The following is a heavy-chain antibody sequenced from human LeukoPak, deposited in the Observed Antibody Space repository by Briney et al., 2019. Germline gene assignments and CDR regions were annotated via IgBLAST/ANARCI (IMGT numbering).Heavy chain of an antibody. J-gene: IGHJ6*02. CDR2: IYYSGST. D-gene: IGHD3-9*01. V-gene: IGHV4-30-4*02. Sequence: SETLSLTCTVSGGSISSGDYYWRWIRQPPGKGLEWLGYIYYSGSTYYNPSLKSRVTISVDTSKNQFSLKLSSVTAADTAVYYCARGGDTDILTGLDVWGQGTTVTVSS. CDR1: GGSISSGDYY. CDR3: ARGGDTDILTGLDV.